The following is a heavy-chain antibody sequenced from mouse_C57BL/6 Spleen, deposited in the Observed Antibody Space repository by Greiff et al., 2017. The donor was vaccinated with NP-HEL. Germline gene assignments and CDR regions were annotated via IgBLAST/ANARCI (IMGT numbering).Heavy chain of an antibody. Sequence: EVQGVESGEGLVKPGGSLKLSCAASGFTFSSYAMSWVRQTPEKRLEWVAYISSGGDYIYYADTVKGRFPISRANASNTLYLQMSSVKSEDTAMYYCTRSPPYYDYDGYYAMDYWGQGTSGTVSS. V-gene: IGHV5-9-1*02. J-gene: IGHJ4*01. CDR2: ISSGGDYI. CDR1: GFTFSSYA. CDR3: TRSPPYYDYDGYYAMDY. D-gene: IGHD2-4*01.